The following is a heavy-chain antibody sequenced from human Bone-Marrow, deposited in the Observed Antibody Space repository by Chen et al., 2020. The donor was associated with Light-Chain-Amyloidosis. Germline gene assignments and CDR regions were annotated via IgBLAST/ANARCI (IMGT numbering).Heavy chain of an antibody. J-gene: IGHJ5*01. CDR3: VRDVMSTTGHRWFES. D-gene: IGHD1-26*01. Sequence: QVQLQESGPGLVKPSQTLSLTCTVSGDSLFNDKYYWHWIRQPAGKGLEWIGRVYNRGSTRYNPSLKSRITISVNTAKNQFSLNLTSVTATDTAVYYCVRDVMSTTGHRWFESWGQGTVVTVS. CDR2: VYNRGST. CDR1: GDSLFNDKYY. V-gene: IGHV4-61*02.